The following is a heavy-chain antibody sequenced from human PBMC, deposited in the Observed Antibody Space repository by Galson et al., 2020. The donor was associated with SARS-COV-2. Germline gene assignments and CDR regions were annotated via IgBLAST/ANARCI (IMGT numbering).Heavy chain of an antibody. V-gene: IGHV4-61*02. CDR1: GGSISSGSYY. D-gene: IGHD5-18*01. CDR3: AREGYSYGLGY. J-gene: IGHJ4*02. Sequence: SETLSLTCTVSGGSISSGSYYWSWIRQPAGKGLEWIGRIYTSGSTNYNPSLKSRVTISVDTSKNQFSLKLSSVTAADTAVYYCAREGYSYGLGYWGPGTLVTVSS. CDR2: IYTSGST.